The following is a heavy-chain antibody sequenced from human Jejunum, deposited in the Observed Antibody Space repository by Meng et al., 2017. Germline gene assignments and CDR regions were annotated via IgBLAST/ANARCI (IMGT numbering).Heavy chain of an antibody. CDR3: ARDHMGSLDY. Sequence: QVQLQESGPGLVRPSATLSLICTVSGGSVSRAGYQWGWIRQPPGKGLESIGYASTNYNPSLKSRVTISLDTSRNQFSLSLSSVTAADTAVYYCARDHMGSLDYWGQGILVTVSS. J-gene: IGHJ4*02. V-gene: IGHV4-61*08. D-gene: IGHD1-26*01. CDR2: AST. CDR1: GGSVSRAGYQ.